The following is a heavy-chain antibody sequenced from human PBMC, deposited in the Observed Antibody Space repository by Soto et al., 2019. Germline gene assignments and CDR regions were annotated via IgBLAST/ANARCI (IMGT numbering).Heavy chain of an antibody. D-gene: IGHD6-13*01. CDR3: ARGRRGIAAARRYYYYGMDV. CDR1: GGSFSGYY. V-gene: IGHV4-34*01. Sequence: SETLSLTCAVYGGSFSGYYWSWIRQPPGKGLEWIGEINHSGSTNYNPSLKSRVTISVDTSKNQFSLKLSSVTAADTAVYYCARGRRGIAAARRYYYYGMDVWGQGTTVTVSS. J-gene: IGHJ6*02. CDR2: INHSGST.